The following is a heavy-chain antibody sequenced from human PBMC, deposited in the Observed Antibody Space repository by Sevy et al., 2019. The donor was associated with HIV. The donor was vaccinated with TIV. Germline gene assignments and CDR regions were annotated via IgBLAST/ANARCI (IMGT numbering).Heavy chain of an antibody. V-gene: IGHV3-30*18. CDR1: GFTFSSYG. CDR3: AKDPRGGDVYNSLYYFDY. CDR2: ISYDGSNK. J-gene: IGHJ4*02. D-gene: IGHD1-1*01. Sequence: GGSLRLSCAASGFTFSSYGMHWVRQAPGKGLEWVAVISYDGSNKYYADSVKGRFTISRDNSKNTLYLQMNSLRAEDTAVYYCAKDPRGGDVYNSLYYFDYWGQGTLVTVSS.